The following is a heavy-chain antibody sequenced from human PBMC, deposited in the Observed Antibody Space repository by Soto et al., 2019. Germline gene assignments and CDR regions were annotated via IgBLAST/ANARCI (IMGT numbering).Heavy chain of an antibody. CDR1: GFSVSDNY. D-gene: IGHD6-13*01. J-gene: IGHJ4*02. CDR3: ARRVSSWWYFDL. V-gene: IGHV3-53*02. CDR2: IYSGGSS. Sequence: EVQLVETGGGLIQPGGSLRLSCGVSGFSVSDNYMTWVRQAPGKGLEWVSIIYSGGSSFHRDSVKDRFSVSIDTSKNTVFLQMNSLRPEDTAVYYCARRVSSWWYFDLWGQGTQVTVSS.